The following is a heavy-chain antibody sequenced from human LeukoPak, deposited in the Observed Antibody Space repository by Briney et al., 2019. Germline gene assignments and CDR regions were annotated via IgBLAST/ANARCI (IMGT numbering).Heavy chain of an antibody. CDR2: IRYDGSNK. CDR1: GFTFSSYG. Sequence: GGSLRLSCAASGFTFSSYGMHWVRQAPGRGLEWVAFIRYDGSNKYYTDSVKGRFTISRDNSKNTLYLQMNSLRAEDTAVYYCAREGELYYYYMDVWGKGTTVTVSS. D-gene: IGHD5-24*01. V-gene: IGHV3-30*02. CDR3: AREGELYYYYMDV. J-gene: IGHJ6*03.